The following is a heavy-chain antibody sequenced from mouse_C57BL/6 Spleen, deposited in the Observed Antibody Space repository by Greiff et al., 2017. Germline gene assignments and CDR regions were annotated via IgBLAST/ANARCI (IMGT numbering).Heavy chain of an antibody. J-gene: IGHJ2*01. D-gene: IGHD4-1*01. CDR2: IDPENGDT. CDR3: TTLGRNY. Sequence: EVQLQQSGAELVRPGASVKLSCTASGFNIKDDYMHWVKQRPEQGLEWIGWIDPENGDTEYASKFQGKATITADPSSNTAYLQLSSLTSEDTASSYCTTLGRNYWGQGTTLTVSS. CDR1: GFNIKDDY. V-gene: IGHV14-4*01.